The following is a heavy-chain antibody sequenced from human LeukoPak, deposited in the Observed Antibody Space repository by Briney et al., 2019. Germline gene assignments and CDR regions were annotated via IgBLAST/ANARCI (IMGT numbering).Heavy chain of an antibody. CDR2: IWYDGSNK. CDR1: GFTFSSYG. J-gene: IGHJ4*02. Sequence: PGGSLRLSCAASGFTFSSYGMHWVRQAPGKGLEWVAVIWYDGSNKYYADSVKGRFTISRDNSKNTLYLQMNSLRAEDTAVYYCAREHYEYYFDYWGQGTLVTVSS. CDR3: AREHYEYYFDY. V-gene: IGHV3-30*19. D-gene: IGHD4-17*01.